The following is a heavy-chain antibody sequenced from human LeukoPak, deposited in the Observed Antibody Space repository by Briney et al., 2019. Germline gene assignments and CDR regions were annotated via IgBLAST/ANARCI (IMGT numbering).Heavy chain of an antibody. CDR2: INPNSGGT. D-gene: IGHD3-10*01. CDR1: GYTFTGYY. V-gene: IGHV1-2*02. J-gene: IGHJ5*02. CDR3: ARGVGMVRGVIIREHNWFDP. Sequence: GASVKVSCKASGYTFTGYYMHWVRQAPGQGLEWMGWINPNSGGTNYAQKFQGRVTMTRDTSISTAYMELSRLRSDDTAVYYCARGVGMVRGVIIREHNWFDPWGQGTLVTVSS.